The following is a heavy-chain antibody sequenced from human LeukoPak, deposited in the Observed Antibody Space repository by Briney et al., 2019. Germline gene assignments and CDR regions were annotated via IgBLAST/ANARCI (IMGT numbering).Heavy chain of an antibody. CDR3: ARQSYDSSGRIDY. J-gene: IGHJ4*02. V-gene: IGHV4-59*08. CDR1: GGSISSNY. D-gene: IGHD3-22*01. Sequence: SETLSLTCTVSGGSISSNYWSWIRQPPGKGLEWIGYIYYSGSTNYNPSLKSRVTISVDTSKNQFSLKLSSVTAADTAVCYCARQSYDSSGRIDYWGQGTLVTVSS. CDR2: IYYSGST.